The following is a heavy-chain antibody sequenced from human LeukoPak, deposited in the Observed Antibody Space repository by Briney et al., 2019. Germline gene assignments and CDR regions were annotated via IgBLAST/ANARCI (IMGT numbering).Heavy chain of an antibody. CDR2: IIPILGIA. CDR1: GGTFSSYA. J-gene: IGHJ4*02. V-gene: IGHV1-69*04. D-gene: IGHD3-10*01. Sequence: SVKVSCKASGGTFSSYAISWVRQAPGQGLEWMGRIIPILGIANYAQKFQGRVTITADKSTSTAYMELSSLRSEDTAVYYCARGYGSGSYFFGYWGQGTLVTVSS. CDR3: ARGYGSGSYFFGY.